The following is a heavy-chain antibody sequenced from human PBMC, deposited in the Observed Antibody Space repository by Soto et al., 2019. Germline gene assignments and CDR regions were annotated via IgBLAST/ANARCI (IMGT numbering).Heavy chain of an antibody. CDR1: GGSISSGDYY. CDR3: AGGRLRPPPHNWFSP. J-gene: IGHJ5*02. CDR2: IYYSGST. D-gene: IGHD3-16*01. Sequence: SETLSLTCTVSGGSISSGDYYWSWIRQPPGKGLEWIGYIYYSGSTYYNPSLKSRVTISVDTSKNQFSLKLSSVTAADTALFYCAGGRLRPPPHNWFSPWAKETLATLSS. V-gene: IGHV4-30-4*01.